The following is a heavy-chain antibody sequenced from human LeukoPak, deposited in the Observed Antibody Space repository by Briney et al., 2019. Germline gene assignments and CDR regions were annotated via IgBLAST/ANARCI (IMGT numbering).Heavy chain of an antibody. CDR1: GFTFSNAW. CDR3: ARDSGYGYFDL. D-gene: IGHD3-10*01. CDR2: INSEGSGT. Sequence: PGGSLRLSCAASGFTFSNAWMSWVRQAPGKGLEWVSRINSEGSGTTYADSVKGRFTISRDNAKNTLYLQMNSLRAEDTSVYYCARDSGYGYFDLWGRGTLVTVSS. J-gene: IGHJ2*01. V-gene: IGHV3-74*01.